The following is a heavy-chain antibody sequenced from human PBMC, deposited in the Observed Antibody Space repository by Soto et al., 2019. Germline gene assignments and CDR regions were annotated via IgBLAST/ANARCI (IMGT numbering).Heavy chain of an antibody. CDR1: GFTFSSYA. CDR2: ISYDGSNK. V-gene: IGHV3-30-3*01. CDR3: ASTPGYSYVYFYFDY. J-gene: IGHJ4*01. Sequence: QVQLVESGGGVVQPGRSLRLSCAASGFTFSSYAMHWVRQAPGKGLEWVAVISYDGSNKYYADSVKGRFTISRDNSKNTLYLQMNSLRAEDTAVYYCASTPGYSYVYFYFDYWGQGTLVTVSS. D-gene: IGHD5-18*01.